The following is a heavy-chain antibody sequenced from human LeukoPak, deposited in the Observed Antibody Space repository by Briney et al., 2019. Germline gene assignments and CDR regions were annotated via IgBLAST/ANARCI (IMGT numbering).Heavy chain of an antibody. D-gene: IGHD4-23*01. J-gene: IGHJ4*02. CDR3: ARDPTTVVTTPYYFDD. V-gene: IGHV4-39*07. CDR2: FYYSGST. CDR1: GGSISSSSFY. Sequence: SETLSLTCTVSGGSISSSSFYWGWIRQPPGKGLEWIGSFYYSGSTYYNPSLKSRVTISVDTSKNQFSLKLRSVTAADTTVYYCARDPTTVVTTPYYFDDWGQGTLVTVSS.